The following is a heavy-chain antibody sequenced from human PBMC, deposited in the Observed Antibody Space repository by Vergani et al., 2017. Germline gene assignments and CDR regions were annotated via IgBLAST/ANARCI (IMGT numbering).Heavy chain of an antibody. Sequence: EVQLVESGGGLVQPGGSLRLSCAASGFTFSSYSMNWVRQAPGKGLEWVSYISSSSSTLYYADSVKGRFTISRDNAKNSLYLQMNSLSAEDTAVYYCARGGGGASWAFDYWGQGTLVTVSS. D-gene: IGHD1-26*01. J-gene: IGHJ4*02. CDR1: GFTFSSYS. CDR3: ARGGGGASWAFDY. V-gene: IGHV3-48*04. CDR2: ISSSSSTL.